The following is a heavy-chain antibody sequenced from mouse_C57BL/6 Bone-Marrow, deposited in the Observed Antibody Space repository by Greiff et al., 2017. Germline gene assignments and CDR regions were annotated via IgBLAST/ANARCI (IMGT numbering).Heavy chain of an antibody. J-gene: IGHJ1*03. Sequence: VQLQESGAELARPGASVKLSCKASGYTFTSYGISWVKQRTGQGLEWIGEIYPRSGNTYYNEKFKGKATLTADKSSSTAYMELRSLTSEDSAVYFCAREGDYYGSMYFDVWGTGTTVTVSS. CDR1: GYTFTSYG. CDR2: IYPRSGNT. D-gene: IGHD1-1*01. CDR3: AREGDYYGSMYFDV. V-gene: IGHV1-81*01.